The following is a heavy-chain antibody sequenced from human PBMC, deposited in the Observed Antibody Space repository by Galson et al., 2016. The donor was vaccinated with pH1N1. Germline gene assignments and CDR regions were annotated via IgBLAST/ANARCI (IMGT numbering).Heavy chain of an antibody. J-gene: IGHJ4*02. V-gene: IGHV1-46*01. Sequence: SVKVSCKASGYTFTTSYIHWVRQAPGQGLEWMGVIDPSGGGTTYAQKFQARVTMTRDTSTSTVYMDLSSLKSEDTAVYYCTRDLGRRRESRGQGTLVTVSS. CDR1: GYTFTTSY. CDR2: IDPSGGGT. D-gene: IGHD1-26*01. CDR3: TRDLGRRRES.